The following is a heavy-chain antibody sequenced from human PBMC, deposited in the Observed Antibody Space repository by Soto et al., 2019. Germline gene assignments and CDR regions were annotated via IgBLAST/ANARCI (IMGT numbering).Heavy chain of an antibody. CDR2: ISYDGNSK. V-gene: IGHV3-30-3*01. CDR1: RFTFSNYA. J-gene: IGHJ5*01. Sequence: QVQLVESGGGVVQPGRSLRLSCAASRFTFSNYAMHWVRQAPGKGLEWVAVISYDGNSKFYTDSLKGRFSISRDNSKNTLYLQMNSLRAEDTAVYYCAKDPRYCSGGTCFLEGEHWLDSWGQGTLVTVSS. CDR3: AKDPRYCSGGTCFLEGEHWLDS. D-gene: IGHD2-15*01.